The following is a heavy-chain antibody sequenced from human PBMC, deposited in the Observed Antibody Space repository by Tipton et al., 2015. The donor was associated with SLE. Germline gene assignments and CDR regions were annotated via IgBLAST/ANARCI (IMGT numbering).Heavy chain of an antibody. CDR1: EFTFSSYV. CDR2: ISPTTTYI. CDR3: ARDLPKEVERRYFDY. J-gene: IGHJ4*02. D-gene: IGHD1-1*01. Sequence: SLRLSCAASEFTFSSYVMNWVRQAPGKGLEWVSSISPTTTYIYYADAVKGRYTISRDNAKNSLYLTMNSLRGEDTAVYYCARDLPKEVERRYFDYWGQGTLVTVSS. V-gene: IGHV3-21*01.